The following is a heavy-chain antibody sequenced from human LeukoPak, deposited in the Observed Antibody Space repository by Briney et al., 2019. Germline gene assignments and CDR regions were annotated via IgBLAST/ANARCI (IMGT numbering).Heavy chain of an antibody. CDR1: GGSICSYY. CDR3: ARNIAAAGTRAFDI. V-gene: IGHV4-59*01. Sequence: SETLSLTCTVSGGSICSYYWSWIRQPPGKGLEWIGYIYYSGSTNYNPSLKSRVTISVGTSKNQFSQKLSSVTAADTAVYYCARNIAAAGTRAFDIWGQGTMVTVSS. J-gene: IGHJ3*02. D-gene: IGHD6-13*01. CDR2: IYYSGST.